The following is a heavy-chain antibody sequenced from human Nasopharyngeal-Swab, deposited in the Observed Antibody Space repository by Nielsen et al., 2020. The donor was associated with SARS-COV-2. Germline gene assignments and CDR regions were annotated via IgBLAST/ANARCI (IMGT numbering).Heavy chain of an antibody. CDR3: ARTRGGSYYDAFDI. J-gene: IGHJ3*02. V-gene: IGHV3-30*04. CDR1: GFTFSSYA. CDR2: ISYDGSNK. Sequence: GESLKISRAASGFTFSSYAMHWVRQAPGKGLEWVAVISYDGSNKYYADSVKGRFTISRDNSKNTLYLQMNSLRAEDTAVYYCARTRGGSYYDAFDIWGQGTMVTVSS. D-gene: IGHD1-26*01.